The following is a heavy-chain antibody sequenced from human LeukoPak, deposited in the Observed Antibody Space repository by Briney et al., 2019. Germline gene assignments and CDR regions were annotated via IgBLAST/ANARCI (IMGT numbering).Heavy chain of an antibody. CDR1: GGSFSGYY. CDR2: INHSGST. D-gene: IGHD3-22*01. Sequence: SKTLSLTCAVYGGSFSGYYWSWIRQPPGKGLEWIGEINHSGSTNYNPSLKSRVTISVDTSKNQFSLKLSSVTAADTAVYYCARGRFYDSSGYHYYFDYWGQGTLVTVSS. V-gene: IGHV4-34*01. CDR3: ARGRFYDSSGYHYYFDY. J-gene: IGHJ4*02.